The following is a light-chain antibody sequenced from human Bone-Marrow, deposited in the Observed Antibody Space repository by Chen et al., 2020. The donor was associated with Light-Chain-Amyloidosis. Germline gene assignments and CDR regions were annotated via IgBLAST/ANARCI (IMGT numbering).Light chain of an antibody. CDR2: DAF. CDR1: QDIRND. J-gene: IGKJ4*01. CDR3: LQDYIYPLT. Sequence: IQMTQSLSSLSAPVGDRVTISCRASQDIRNDLGWYQQKPGKAPKLLIYDAFVLHSGVPSRFSGSASGTDFTLTISSLQPEDFATYYCLQDYIYPLTVGGGTKVEIQ. V-gene: IGKV1-6*01.